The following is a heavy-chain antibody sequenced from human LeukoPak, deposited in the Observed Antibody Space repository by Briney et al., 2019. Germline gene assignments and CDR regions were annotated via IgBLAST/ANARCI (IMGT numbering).Heavy chain of an antibody. Sequence: SXXXXXXGKGLEWLGYIYYTGSTHYNPSLKSRLSISVDTSKNQFSLKLSSVTAADTAVYYCARHQNLAFDIWGQGTMVTVSS. V-gene: IGHV4-59*08. CDR2: IYYTGST. J-gene: IGHJ3*02. CDR3: ARHQNLAFDI.